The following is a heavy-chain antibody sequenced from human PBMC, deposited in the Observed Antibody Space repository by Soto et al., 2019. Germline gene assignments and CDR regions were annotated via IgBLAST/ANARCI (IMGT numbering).Heavy chain of an antibody. CDR2: ISYDGSNK. CDR3: AKAHTVTTDYGMDV. D-gene: IGHD4-17*01. CDR1: GFTFSSYG. Sequence: GGYLRLSCAASGFTFSSYGMHWVRQAPGKGLEWVAVISYDGSNKYYADSVKGRFTISRDNSKNTLYLQMNSLRAEDTAVYYCAKAHTVTTDYGMDVWGQGTTVTVSS. J-gene: IGHJ6*02. V-gene: IGHV3-30*18.